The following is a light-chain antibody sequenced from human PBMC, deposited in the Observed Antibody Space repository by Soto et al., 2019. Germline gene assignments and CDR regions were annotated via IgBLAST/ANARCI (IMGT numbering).Light chain of an antibody. CDR1: QSVSSNF. CDR2: VAS. V-gene: IGKV3-20*01. Sequence: EIVLTQSPDTLSLSPGERASLSCRASQSVSSNFLAWYQQKPGQAPRLLIYVASSRATGIPDRFSGSGSGTDFTLTISRLEPEDFAVYYCQQYGSSPRTFGQGTKVEIK. J-gene: IGKJ1*01. CDR3: QQYGSSPRT.